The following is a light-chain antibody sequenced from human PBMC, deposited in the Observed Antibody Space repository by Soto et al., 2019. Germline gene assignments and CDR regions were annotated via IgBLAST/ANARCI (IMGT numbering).Light chain of an antibody. J-gene: IGLJ2*01. V-gene: IGLV2-14*03. Sequence: QSALTQPASVSGSPGQSITISCTGTSSDVGGYNYVCWYQQHPGKAPKLIFYDVVNRPSGVSNRFSASKSGNTASLTISGLQADDEADYYCSSYTSSGTVVFGGGTKVTVL. CDR2: DVV. CDR1: SSDVGGYNY. CDR3: SSYTSSGTVV.